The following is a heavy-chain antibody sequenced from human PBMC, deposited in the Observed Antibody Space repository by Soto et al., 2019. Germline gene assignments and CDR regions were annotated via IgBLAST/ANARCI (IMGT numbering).Heavy chain of an antibody. CDR2: MNSDGSFI. CDR3: VTGWSEH. V-gene: IGHV3-74*01. Sequence: EVQLVESGGGLVPPGGSLRLSCVVSEFTFSSSWMHWVRQGPGKGLVWVSRMNSDGSFINYADSVKGRFTTSRDNARNMLYLQMNSLRADDTGLYYCVTGWSEHWGQGTLVTVSS. CDR1: EFTFSSSW. J-gene: IGHJ1*01. D-gene: IGHD2-15*01.